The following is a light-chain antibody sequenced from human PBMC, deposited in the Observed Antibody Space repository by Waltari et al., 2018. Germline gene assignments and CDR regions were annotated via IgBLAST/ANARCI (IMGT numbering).Light chain of an antibody. V-gene: IGKV3-15*01. CDR1: QSFRGN. J-gene: IGKJ2*01. CDR3: HQYEKWPYT. Sequence: EIVMTPSPATLSVSPGERVTLSCRASQSFRGNLAWYQHNPGQAPRLVIYRVSSRATGIPARFSGSGSGTEFTLTISSLQSEDFAVYYCHQYEKWPYTFGQGTKLEI. CDR2: RVS.